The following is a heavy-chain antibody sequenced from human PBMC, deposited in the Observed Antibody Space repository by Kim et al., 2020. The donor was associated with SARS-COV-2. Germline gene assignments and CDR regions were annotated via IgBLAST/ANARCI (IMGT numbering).Heavy chain of an antibody. CDR1: GGSISSYY. V-gene: IGHV4-59*01. D-gene: IGHD6-19*01. CDR2: IYYSGST. Sequence: SETLSLTCTVSGGSISSYYWSWIRQPPGKGLEWIGYIYYSGSTNYNPSLKSRVTISVDTSKNQFSLKLSSVTAADTAVYYCARWGYSSGWTYFDYWGQGTLVTVSS. CDR3: ARWGYSSGWTYFDY. J-gene: IGHJ4*02.